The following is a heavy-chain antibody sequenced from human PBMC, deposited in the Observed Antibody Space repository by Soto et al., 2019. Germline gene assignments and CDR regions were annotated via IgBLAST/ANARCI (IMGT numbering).Heavy chain of an antibody. V-gene: IGHV3-49*03. J-gene: IGHJ4*02. CDR2: IRSKAYGGTT. Sequence: GGSLRLSCTASGFTFGDYAMSWFRQAPGKGLEWVGFIRSKAYGGTTEYAASVKGRFTISRDDSKSIAYLQMNSLKTEDTAVYYCTRDLGYDYVWGSYSNDYWGQGTLVTVSS. CDR1: GFTFGDYA. CDR3: TRDLGYDYVWGSYSNDY. D-gene: IGHD3-16*01.